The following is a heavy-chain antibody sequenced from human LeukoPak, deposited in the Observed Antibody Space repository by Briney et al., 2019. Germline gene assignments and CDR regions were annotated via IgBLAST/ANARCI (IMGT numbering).Heavy chain of an antibody. D-gene: IGHD3-9*01. CDR2: IKHDEVEK. CDR1: GFTFRSYW. CDR3: VRGFDGTNAFDL. V-gene: IGHV3-7*01. Sequence: GGSLRLSCAASGFTFRSYWMSWVRQAPGKGLEWVANIKHDEVEKYHVDSVKGRFTISRDNDKNSVFLQMGSLRVEDTAVYYCVRGFDGTNAFDLWGQGTMVTVSS. J-gene: IGHJ3*01.